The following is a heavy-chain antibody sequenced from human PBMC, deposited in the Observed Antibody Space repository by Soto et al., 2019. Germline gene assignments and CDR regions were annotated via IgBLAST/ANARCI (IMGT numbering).Heavy chain of an antibody. D-gene: IGHD5-12*01. Sequence: GGSLRLSCAASGFTFSSYWMHWFRQAPGKGLVWVSRINSDGSSTSYADSVKGRFTISRDNAKNTLYLQMNSLRAEDTAVYYCARAAYGGYLTDYWGQGTLVTVSS. CDR3: ARAAYGGYLTDY. J-gene: IGHJ4*02. CDR1: GFTFSSYW. CDR2: INSDGSST. V-gene: IGHV3-74*01.